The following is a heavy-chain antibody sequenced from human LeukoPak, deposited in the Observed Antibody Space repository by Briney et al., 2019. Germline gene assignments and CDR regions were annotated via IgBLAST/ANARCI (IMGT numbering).Heavy chain of an antibody. D-gene: IGHD7-27*01. CDR3: ARVHGDPDFDY. CDR1: GYTFTTYG. J-gene: IGHJ4*02. V-gene: IGHV1-18*01. CDR2: ISAYNGNA. Sequence: ASVKVSCKASGYTFTTYGIGWVRQAPGQGLEWMGWISAYNGNAIYVQKFQGRVTMTTDTSTTTAYMELRSLRSDDTAVYYCARVHGDPDFDYWGQGTLVTVSS.